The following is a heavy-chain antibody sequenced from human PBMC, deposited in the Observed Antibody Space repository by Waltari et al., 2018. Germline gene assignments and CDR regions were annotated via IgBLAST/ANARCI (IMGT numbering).Heavy chain of an antibody. V-gene: IGHV4-59*12. J-gene: IGHJ4*02. CDR1: GGSFSSYW. Sequence: QVQLQESGPGLVKPSETLSLTCAVSGGSFSSYWWSWIRQPPGKGLEWIGEINGNSGSTNYNPSLKSRVTISKDAAKNQFSLKLSSVTAADTAVYYCARRVSYNSLDVWGRGVLVTVSS. D-gene: IGHD1-1*01. CDR3: ARRVSYNSLDV. CDR2: INGNSGST.